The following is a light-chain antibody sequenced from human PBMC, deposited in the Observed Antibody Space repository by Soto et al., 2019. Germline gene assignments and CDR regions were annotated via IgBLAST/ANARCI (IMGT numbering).Light chain of an antibody. CDR1: QGISSY. CDR3: QQLNSYPLFT. CDR2: AAS. V-gene: IGKV1-9*01. J-gene: IGKJ3*01. Sequence: DIQLTQSPSFLSASVGDRVTITCRASQGISSYLAWYQQKPGKAPKLLSYAASTWQSGVPSRFSGSGSGTEFNLTISSLQTEDFATYYCQQLNSYPLFTFGPGTKVYIK.